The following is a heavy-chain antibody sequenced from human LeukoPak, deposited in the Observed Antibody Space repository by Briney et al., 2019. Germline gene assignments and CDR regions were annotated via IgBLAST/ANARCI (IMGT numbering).Heavy chain of an antibody. CDR3: ARVEDYDFWTGHTGYFDY. Sequence: ASVKVSCKASGYTFIGYYIHWMRQAPGQGLEWMGWINPNSGGPNYAQKFQGRVTMTRDTSISTAYMELSRLRSDDTAVYYCARVEDYDFWTGHTGYFDYWGQGTLVTVSS. D-gene: IGHD3-3*01. V-gene: IGHV1-2*02. CDR1: GYTFIGYY. CDR2: INPNSGGP. J-gene: IGHJ4*02.